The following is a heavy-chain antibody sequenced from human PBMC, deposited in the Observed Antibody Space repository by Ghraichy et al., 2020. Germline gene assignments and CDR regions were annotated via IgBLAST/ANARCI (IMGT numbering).Heavy chain of an antibody. J-gene: IGHJ4*02. Sequence: ASVKVSCKASGYTFTSYGISWVRQAPGQGLEWMGWISAYNGNTNYAQKLQGRVTMTTDTSTSTAYMELRSLRSDDTAVYYCARGGGSYYTDIIQGNDYWGQGTLVTVSS. CDR1: GYTFTSYG. V-gene: IGHV1-18*04. D-gene: IGHD1-26*01. CDR2: ISAYNGNT. CDR3: ARGGGSYYTDIIQGNDY.